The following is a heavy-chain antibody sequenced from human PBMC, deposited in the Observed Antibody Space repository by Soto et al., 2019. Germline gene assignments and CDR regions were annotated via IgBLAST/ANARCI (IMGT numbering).Heavy chain of an antibody. D-gene: IGHD2-2*01. J-gene: IGHJ5*02. CDR3: ARLFCSSSSCLTPSWFDP. Sequence: QVQLQESGPGLEKPSGTLSLTCAVSGGSNSSNNWWSWVRQAPGPGLEWIGDIFHSESTNYNPSLKSRVTISVDKSKNQFSLKLSSVTAADTAMYYCARLFCSSSSCLTPSWFDPWGQGTLVTVSS. CDR1: GGSNSSNNW. V-gene: IGHV4-4*02. CDR2: IFHSEST.